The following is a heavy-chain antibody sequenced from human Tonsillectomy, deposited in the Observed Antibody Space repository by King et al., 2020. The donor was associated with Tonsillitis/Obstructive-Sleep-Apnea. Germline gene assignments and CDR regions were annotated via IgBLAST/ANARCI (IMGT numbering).Heavy chain of an antibody. CDR2: ISGSGDST. CDR1: GFTFSNYG. Sequence: VQLVESGGGLVQPGGSLRLSCAASGFTFSNYGMNWVRQAPGKGLEWVSGISGSGDSTYYADSVKGRFTISRDDSKNTLFLQMNSLRVEDTAVYYCAKSLYAAADYHFDYWGQGTLVTVSS. CDR3: AKSLYAAADYHFDY. J-gene: IGHJ4*02. D-gene: IGHD6-13*01. V-gene: IGHV3-23*04.